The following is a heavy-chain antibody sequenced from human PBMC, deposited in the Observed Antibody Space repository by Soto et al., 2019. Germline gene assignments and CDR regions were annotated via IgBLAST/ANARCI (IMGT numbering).Heavy chain of an antibody. CDR3: ALEDPYYDFWSGFDP. D-gene: IGHD3-3*01. CDR2: INHSGST. Sequence: SETLSLTCAVYGGSFSGYYWSWIRQPPGKGLEWIREINHSGSTNYNPSLKSRVTISVDTSKNQFSLKLSSVTAADTAVYYCALEDPYYDFWSGFDPWGQGTLVTVSS. CDR1: GGSFSGYY. J-gene: IGHJ5*02. V-gene: IGHV4-34*01.